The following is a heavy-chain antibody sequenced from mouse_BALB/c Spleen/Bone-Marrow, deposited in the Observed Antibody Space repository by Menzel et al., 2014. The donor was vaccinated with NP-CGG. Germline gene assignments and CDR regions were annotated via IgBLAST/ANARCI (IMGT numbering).Heavy chain of an antibody. CDR1: GFTFSSFG. CDR3: ARSWEYFDV. Sequence: EVQLVESGGGLVQPGGSRKLSCAASGFTFSSFGMHWVRQAPEKGLEWVAYISSGSSTIYYADTVKGRVTISRDNPKNTLFLQMTSLRSEDTAMYYCARSWEYFDVWGAGTTVTVSS. CDR2: ISSGSSTI. V-gene: IGHV5-17*02. D-gene: IGHD4-1*01. J-gene: IGHJ1*01.